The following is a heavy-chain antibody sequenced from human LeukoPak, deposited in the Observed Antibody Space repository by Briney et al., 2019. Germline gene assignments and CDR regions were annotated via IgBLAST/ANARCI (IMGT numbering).Heavy chain of an antibody. D-gene: IGHD6-19*01. CDR3: AKADSSGWYEYSFDY. V-gene: IGHV3-9*01. CDR1: GFTFDDYA. Sequence: SGGSLRLSCAASGFTFDDYAMHWVRQAPGKGLEWVSGISWNSGSIGYADSVKGRFTISRDNAKNSLYLQMNSLRAEDTALYYRAKADSSGWYEYSFDYWGQGTLVTVSS. J-gene: IGHJ4*02. CDR2: ISWNSGSI.